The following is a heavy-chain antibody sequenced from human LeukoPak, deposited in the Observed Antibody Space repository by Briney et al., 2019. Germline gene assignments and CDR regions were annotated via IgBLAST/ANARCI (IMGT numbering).Heavy chain of an antibody. CDR2: IYTSGST. Sequence: SETLSLTCTVSGGSISSYYWSWIRQPAGKGLGWIGRIYTSGSTNYNPSLKSRVTMSVDTSKNQFSLKLSSVTAADTAVYYCARDQIYKYGDYVFWFDPWGQGTLVTVSS. D-gene: IGHD4-17*01. J-gene: IGHJ5*02. CDR1: GGSISSYY. CDR3: ARDQIYKYGDYVFWFDP. V-gene: IGHV4-4*07.